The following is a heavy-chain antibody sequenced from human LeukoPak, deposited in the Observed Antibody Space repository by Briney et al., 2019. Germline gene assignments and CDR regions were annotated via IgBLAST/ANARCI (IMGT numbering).Heavy chain of an antibody. V-gene: IGHV4-59*01. CDR1: GGSISSYY. Sequence: PSETLSLTCTVSGGSISSYYWSWIRQPPGKGLEWIGYIYYSGSTNYNPSLKSRVTISVDTSKNQFSLKLSSVTAADTAVYYCARADLGRDDYVWGSYRYTSALYYFDYWGQGTLVTVSS. D-gene: IGHD3-16*02. J-gene: IGHJ4*02. CDR3: ARADLGRDDYVWGSYRYTSALYYFDY. CDR2: IYYSGST.